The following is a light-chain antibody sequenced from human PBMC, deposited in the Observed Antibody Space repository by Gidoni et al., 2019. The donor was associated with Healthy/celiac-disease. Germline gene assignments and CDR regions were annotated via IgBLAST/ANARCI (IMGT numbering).Light chain of an antibody. V-gene: IGKV1-39*01. J-gene: IGKJ5*01. CDR1: QSISSY. CDR2: AAS. CDR3: QQSYSTPIT. Sequence: DIQMTQSPSSLSASVGDRVTITCRASQSISSYLNWYQQKPGKAPKLLINAASSLQSGVPSRFSGSGSGTDFTLTISSLQPEDFATYYWQQSYSTPITCGQGTRLEIK.